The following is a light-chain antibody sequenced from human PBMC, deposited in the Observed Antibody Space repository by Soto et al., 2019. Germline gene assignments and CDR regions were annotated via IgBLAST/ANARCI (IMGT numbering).Light chain of an antibody. V-gene: IGKV1-5*01. J-gene: IGKJ2*01. CDR3: QHYHSYPYT. CDR2: DAF. CDR1: QSIGGW. Sequence: DIQMTQSPSTLSASIGDRVTITCRASQSIGGWLAWYQQRPGKAPKLLIYDAFSVNSGVPSRFSGSRSGTKFTLAISGLQPEDFATYYCQHYHSYPYTFGQGTKREIK.